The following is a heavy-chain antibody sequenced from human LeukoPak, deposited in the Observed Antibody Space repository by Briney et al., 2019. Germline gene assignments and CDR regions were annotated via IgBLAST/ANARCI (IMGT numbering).Heavy chain of an antibody. V-gene: IGHV3-23*01. CDR2: ISNSGGSA. D-gene: IGHD1-14*01. CDR3: AKDLSLTA. Sequence: GGSLRLSCAASGFTFSSSAMSWVRQASGKGLEWVSVISNSGGSAYYADSVKGRFTISRDNSKNTLYLQMNSLRAEDTAVYYCAKDLSLTAWGQGTQVTVSS. J-gene: IGHJ5*02. CDR1: GFTFSSSA.